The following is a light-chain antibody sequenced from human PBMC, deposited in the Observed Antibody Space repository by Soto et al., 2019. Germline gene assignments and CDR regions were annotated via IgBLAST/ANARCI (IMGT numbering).Light chain of an antibody. CDR3: QQYGSSGT. CDR1: QSVSNNY. CDR2: GAS. J-gene: IGKJ1*01. V-gene: IGKV3-20*01. Sequence: EIVLTQSPGTLSLSPGERATLSCRASQSVSNNYLAWYQQKPGQAHRLLIYGASNRATGIPDRFSGSGSGTEFTLTISRLEPEDFAVYYCQQYGSSGTFGQGTKVEIK.